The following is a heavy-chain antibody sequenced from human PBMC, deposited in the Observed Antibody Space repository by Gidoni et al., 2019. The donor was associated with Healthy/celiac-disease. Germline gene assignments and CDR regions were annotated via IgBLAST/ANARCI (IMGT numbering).Heavy chain of an antibody. CDR2: IRSKAYGGTT. CDR1: GFTFGDYA. D-gene: IGHD5-12*01. Sequence: EVQLVESGGGLVQPGRSLRLSCTASGFTFGDYAMSWVRQAPGKGLEWVGFIRSKAYGGTTEYAASVKGRFTISRDDSKSIAYLQMNSLKTEDTAVYYCTLRYDYFDYWGQGTLVTVSS. CDR3: TLRYDYFDY. V-gene: IGHV3-49*04. J-gene: IGHJ4*02.